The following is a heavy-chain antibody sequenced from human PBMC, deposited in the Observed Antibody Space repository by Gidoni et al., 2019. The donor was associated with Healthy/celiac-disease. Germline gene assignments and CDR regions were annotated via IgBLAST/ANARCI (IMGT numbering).Heavy chain of an antibody. D-gene: IGHD1-26*01. CDR1: GYTFTGYY. V-gene: IGHV1-2*04. Sequence: QVQLVQSGAEVQKPGASVKVSCKASGYTFTGYYMHWVRQAPGQGLEWMGWINPTSGGTNYAQKFQGWVTMTRDTSISTAYMELSRLRSDDTAVYYCARDYGNRSGYFDLWGRGTLVTVSS. J-gene: IGHJ2*01. CDR3: ARDYGNRSGYFDL. CDR2: INPTSGGT.